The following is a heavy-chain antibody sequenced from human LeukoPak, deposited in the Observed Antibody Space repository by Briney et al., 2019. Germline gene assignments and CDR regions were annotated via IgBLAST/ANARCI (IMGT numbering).Heavy chain of an antibody. CDR2: ISAYNGST. CDR1: GYTFTSYG. V-gene: IGHV1-18*01. J-gene: IGHJ4*02. CDR3: ARTRWELLHFDY. D-gene: IGHD1-26*01. Sequence: GASVKVSCEASGYTFTSYGISWVRQAPGQGLEWMGWISAYNGSTNYAQKLQGRVTMTTDTSTSTAYMELRSLRSDDTAVYYCARTRWELLHFDYWGQGTLVTVSS.